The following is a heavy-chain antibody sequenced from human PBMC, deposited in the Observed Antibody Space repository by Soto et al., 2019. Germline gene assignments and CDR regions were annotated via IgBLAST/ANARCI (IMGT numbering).Heavy chain of an antibody. CDR2: IFYSGST. V-gene: IGHV4-59*01. CDR3: AKDSGYNYGYFRWFDP. D-gene: IGHD5-18*01. CDR1: GGSISNYY. J-gene: IGHJ5*02. Sequence: SETLSLTCTVSGGSISNYYWSWIRQPPGRGLEWIGYIFYSGSTNYNPALKSRVTISVDTFKSQFSLKLSSVTAADTAVYYCAKDSGYNYGYFRWFDPWGQGTLVTVS.